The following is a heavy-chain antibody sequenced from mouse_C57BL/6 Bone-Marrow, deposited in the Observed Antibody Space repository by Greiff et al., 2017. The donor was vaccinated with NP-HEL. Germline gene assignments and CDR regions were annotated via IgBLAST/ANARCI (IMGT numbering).Heavy chain of an antibody. CDR1: GYSFTDYN. V-gene: IGHV1-18*01. Sequence: VQLQQSGPELVKPGASVKISCKASGYSFTDYNMNWVKQSNGKSLEWIGDINPNNGGTSYNQKFKGKATLTVDKSSSTAYMELRSLTSEDSAVYYCARGSSSNAMDYWGQGTSVTVSS. J-gene: IGHJ4*01. D-gene: IGHD3-2*02. CDR2: INPNNGGT. CDR3: ARGSSSNAMDY.